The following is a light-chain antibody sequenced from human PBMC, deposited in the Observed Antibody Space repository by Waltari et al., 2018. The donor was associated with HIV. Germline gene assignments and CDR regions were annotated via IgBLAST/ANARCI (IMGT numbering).Light chain of an antibody. CDR2: GKN. V-gene: IGLV1-44*01. Sequence: QSVLTQPPSASGTPEQRVTISCPGTTSNIGRTPLSWFQQFPGTAPKVLIYGKNQRPSGVPDRFSGSKSGTSASLAISGLQSEDEADYYCASWDDSLNGPVFGGGTKLTVV. CDR3: ASWDDSLNGPV. CDR1: TSNIGRTP. J-gene: IGLJ2*01.